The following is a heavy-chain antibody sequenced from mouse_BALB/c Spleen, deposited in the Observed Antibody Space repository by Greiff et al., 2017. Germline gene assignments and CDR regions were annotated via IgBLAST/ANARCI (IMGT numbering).Heavy chain of an antibody. CDR2: IYPGDGDT. Sequence: QVQLQQSGAELARPGASVKLSCKASGYTFTSYWMQWVKQRPGQGLEWIGAIYPGDGDTRYTQKFKGKATLTADKSSSTAYMQLSSLASEDSAVYYCAKGGYYDYDEFAYWGQGTLVTVSA. D-gene: IGHD2-4*01. CDR3: AKGGYYDYDEFAY. J-gene: IGHJ3*01. V-gene: IGHV1-87*01. CDR1: GYTFTSYW.